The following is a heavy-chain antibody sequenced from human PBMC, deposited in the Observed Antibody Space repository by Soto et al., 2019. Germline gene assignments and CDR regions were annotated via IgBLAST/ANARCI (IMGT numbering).Heavy chain of an antibody. Sequence: GGSLRLSYAASGFTFSSYTMNWVRQAAGKGLEWVSAISSSSSSIYYADSVKGRFTISRDKSKNTLYLQMNSLRAEDTAVYYCAKGLSGSYDYWGQGTLVTVSS. CDR1: GFTFSSYT. CDR2: ISSSSSSI. D-gene: IGHD1-26*01. CDR3: AKGLSGSYDY. J-gene: IGHJ4*02. V-gene: IGHV3-23*01.